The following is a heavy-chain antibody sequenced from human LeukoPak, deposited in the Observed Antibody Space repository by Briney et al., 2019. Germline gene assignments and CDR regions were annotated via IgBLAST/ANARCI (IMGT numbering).Heavy chain of an antibody. V-gene: IGHV3-21*01. Sequence: VKPGGSLRLSCAASGFTFSSYSMNWVRQAPGKGLEWVSSISSSSSYIYYADSVKGRFTISRDNAKNSLYLQMNSLRAEDTAVYYCARDKLGLINTGTTDYWGQGTLVTVSS. J-gene: IGHJ4*02. D-gene: IGHD1-1*01. CDR1: GFTFSSYS. CDR2: ISSSSSYI. CDR3: ARDKLGLINTGTTDY.